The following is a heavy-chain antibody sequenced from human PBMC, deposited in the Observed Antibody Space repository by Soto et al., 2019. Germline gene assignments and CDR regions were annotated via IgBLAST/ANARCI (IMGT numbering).Heavy chain of an antibody. CDR2: ISYGGNNK. J-gene: IGHJ4*02. CDR3: AREEFEAGRGHFGY. D-gene: IGHD6-13*01. CDR1: GFTFSTSA. Sequence: QVQVVESGGGVVQHGGSLRLSCAASGFTFSTSAMHWVRQAPGKGLEWMAMISYGGNNKYYADSVKGRFTISRDISESTLYLQMNSLRTEDTAVYYCAREEFEAGRGHFGYWGQGTLVSVSS. V-gene: IGHV3-30-3*01.